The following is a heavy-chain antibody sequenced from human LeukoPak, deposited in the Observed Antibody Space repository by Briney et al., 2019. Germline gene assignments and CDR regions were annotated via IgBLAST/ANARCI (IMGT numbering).Heavy chain of an antibody. D-gene: IGHD3-10*01. CDR3: AREGYYYGSGSYYQIDY. V-gene: IGHV3-9*01. CDR1: GFTFDDYA. CDR2: ISWNSGSI. J-gene: IGHJ4*02. Sequence: GGSLRLSCAASGFTFDDYAMHWVRQAPGKGLEWVSGISWNSGSIGYADSVKGRFTISRDNAKNSLYLQMNSLRAEDTAVYYCAREGYYYGSGSYYQIDYWGQGTLVTVSS.